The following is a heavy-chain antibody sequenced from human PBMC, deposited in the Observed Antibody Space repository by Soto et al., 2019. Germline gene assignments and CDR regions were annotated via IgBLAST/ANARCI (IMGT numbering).Heavy chain of an antibody. D-gene: IGHD1-20*01. CDR2: IYHSGST. J-gene: IGHJ6*02. CDR3: ARDLLYPPIIITGTPKPGHFGMDV. V-gene: IGHV4-4*02. Sequence: SETLSLTCAVSGGSISSSNWWSWVRQPPGKGLEWIGEIYHSGSTNYNPSLKSRVTISVDKSKNQFSLKLSSVTAADTAVYYCARDLLYPPIIITGTPKPGHFGMDVWGQGTTVTVSS. CDR1: GGSISSSNW.